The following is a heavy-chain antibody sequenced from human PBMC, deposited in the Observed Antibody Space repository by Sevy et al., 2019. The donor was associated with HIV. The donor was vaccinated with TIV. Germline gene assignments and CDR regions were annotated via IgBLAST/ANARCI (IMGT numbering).Heavy chain of an antibody. CDR1: GGTIVSSGHY. CDR2: IYYNGHT. J-gene: IGHJ6*02. Sequence: SETLSLTCSISGGTIVSSGHYWDWILQTPGKGLEWIGSIYYNGHTFYAPSLKSRLTISIDTSKNQFSLTLSSVTVADTAVYFCAREAGGYDYDYGMDVWGQGTTVTVSS. D-gene: IGHD5-12*01. CDR3: AREAGGYDYDYGMDV. V-gene: IGHV4-39*02.